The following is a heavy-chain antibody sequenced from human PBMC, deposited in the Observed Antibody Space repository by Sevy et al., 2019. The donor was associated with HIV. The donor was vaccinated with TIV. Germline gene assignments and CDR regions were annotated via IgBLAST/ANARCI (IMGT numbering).Heavy chain of an antibody. V-gene: IGHV3-7*01. CDR3: ARDQRWFDS. Sequence: GGSLGLSCEASGFTFNNYWMIWVRQAPGRGLEWVANIKQDGSEKKYVDSVKGRFTISRDNAKNSLYLQMNSLRVEDTAVYYCARDQRWFDSWGQGTLVTVSS. J-gene: IGHJ5*01. CDR2: IKQDGSEK. CDR1: GFTFNNYW.